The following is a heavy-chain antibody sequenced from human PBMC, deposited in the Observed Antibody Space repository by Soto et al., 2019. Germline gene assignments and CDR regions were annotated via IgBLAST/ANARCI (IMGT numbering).Heavy chain of an antibody. CDR2: IDPSGTT. CDR1: GDSVMSGLY. V-gene: IGHV4-38-2*01. Sequence: SDTLSLTCSVSGDSVMSGLYWGWIRQSPGKGPEWIGSIDPSGTTYYNPSLKSRVTISVDTSKNGFSLRLTSVTAADPALYFCVGYSATSNWFHXWGQGTQVTVSX. CDR3: VGYSATSNWFHX. D-gene: IGHD2-21*01. J-gene: IGHJ5*02.